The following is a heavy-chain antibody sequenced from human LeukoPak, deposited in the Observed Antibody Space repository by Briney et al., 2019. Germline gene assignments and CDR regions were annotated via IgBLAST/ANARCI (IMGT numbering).Heavy chain of an antibody. V-gene: IGHV3-23*01. Sequence: GGSLRLSCAASGFTLSSYAMSWVRQAPGKGLEWVSAISGSGGSTYYADSVKGRFTISRNNSKNTLYLQMNSLRAEDTAVYYCAKGLAFWSGYYIRYFQHWGQGTLVTVSS. CDR2: ISGSGGST. J-gene: IGHJ1*01. CDR1: GFTLSSYA. CDR3: AKGLAFWSGYYIRYFQH. D-gene: IGHD3-3*01.